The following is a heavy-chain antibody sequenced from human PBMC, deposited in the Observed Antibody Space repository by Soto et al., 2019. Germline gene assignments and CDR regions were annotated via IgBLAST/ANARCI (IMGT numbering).Heavy chain of an antibody. CDR3: ASGDIFGEIPFDY. CDR1: GYTFTSYG. D-gene: IGHD3-10*02. CDR2: ISAYNDNT. Sequence: ASVKVSCKASGYTFTSYGISWVRQAPGQGLEWMGWISAYNDNTNYAQKLQGRVTTTTDTSTSTAYMELRSLRSDDTAVYHCASGDIFGEIPFDYWGQGTLVTVSS. V-gene: IGHV1-18*04. J-gene: IGHJ4*01.